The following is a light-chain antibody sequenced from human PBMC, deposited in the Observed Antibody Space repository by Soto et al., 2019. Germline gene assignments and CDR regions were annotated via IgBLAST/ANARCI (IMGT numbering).Light chain of an antibody. CDR2: GTS. V-gene: IGKV1-5*03. Sequence: DIHMTQSPSTLSASVGDRVTITCRASQSISIWLAWYQQKPGRAPNLLIYGTSSLESGVPSRFSGSGSGTEITLTISSLQPDDFATYYCQHYNDYSWTFGRGTKVEIK. CDR3: QHYNDYSWT. J-gene: IGKJ1*01. CDR1: QSISIW.